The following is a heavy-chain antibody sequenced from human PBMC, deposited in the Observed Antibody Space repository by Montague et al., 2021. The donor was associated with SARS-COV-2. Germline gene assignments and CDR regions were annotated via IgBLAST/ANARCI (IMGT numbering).Heavy chain of an antibody. D-gene: IGHD1-26*01. CDR2: IRTTGHT. CDR1: GASISTGIYY. CDR3: AGFGSGTLEFDL. V-gene: IGHV4-61*02. Sequence: TLSLTCTVSGASISTGIYYWSWIRQPAGKGLEWIGRIRTTGHTDYNSSPESRVFMSVDTSTNQFSLSLTSVTAADTAVYFCAGFGSGTLEFDLWGQGTLGTVSS. J-gene: IGHJ4*02.